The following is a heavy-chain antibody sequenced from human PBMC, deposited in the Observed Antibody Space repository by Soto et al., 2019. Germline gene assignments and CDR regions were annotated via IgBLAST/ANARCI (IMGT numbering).Heavy chain of an antibody. CDR3: ARDVGPVTIFGEALSGYFDF. CDR2: IKEDGSER. CDR1: GFSFGTYW. V-gene: IGHV3-7*03. Sequence: GGSLRLSCAVSGFSFGTYWMSWVRQAPGKGLEWLASIKEDGSERYYLDSVKGRFTISRDSAKDSLSLQMNSLRGEDTAFYYCARDVGPVTIFGEALSGYFDFWGQGTLVTVSS. D-gene: IGHD3-3*01. J-gene: IGHJ4*02.